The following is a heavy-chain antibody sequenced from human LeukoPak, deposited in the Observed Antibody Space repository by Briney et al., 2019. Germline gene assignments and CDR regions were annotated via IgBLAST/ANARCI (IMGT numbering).Heavy chain of an antibody. J-gene: IGHJ6*02. CDR3: ARGNYYGMDV. CDR1: GFTFSSYS. V-gene: IGHV3-74*01. Sequence: GGSLRLSCAASGFTFSSYSMTWVRQAPGKGLVWVSRINSDGSTTSYADSVKGRFTISRDNAKNTLYLQLNSLRDEDTAVYYCARGNYYGMDVWGQGTTVTVSS. CDR2: INSDGSTT.